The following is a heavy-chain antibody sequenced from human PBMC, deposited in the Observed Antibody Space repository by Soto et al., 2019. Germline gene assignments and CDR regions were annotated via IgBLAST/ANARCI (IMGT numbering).Heavy chain of an antibody. D-gene: IGHD5-12*01. J-gene: IGHJ5*02. CDR1: GYTFTSYD. CDR3: ARGLNRLRGGGNWFDP. CDR2: MNPNSGNT. V-gene: IGHV1-8*01. Sequence: QVQLVQSGAEVKKPGASVKVSCKASGYTFTSYDINWVRQATGQWLEWMGWMNPNSGNTGYAQKFQGSVTMTRTTSISTAYMELSSLRSEDTAVYYCARGLNRLRGGGNWFDPWGQGTLVTVSS.